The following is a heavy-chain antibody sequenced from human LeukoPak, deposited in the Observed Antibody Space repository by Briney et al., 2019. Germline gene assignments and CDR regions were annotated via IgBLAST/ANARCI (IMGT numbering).Heavy chain of an antibody. D-gene: IGHD6-6*01. CDR2: IYYSGST. Sequence: SETLSLTCTVSRGSISNSGYYWGWIRQPPGKGLEWIGSIYYSGSTNYNPSLKSRVTISVDKSKNQFSLKLSSVTAADTAVYYCARRDSSIVAALNYWGQGTLVTVSS. CDR3: ARRDSSIVAALNY. V-gene: IGHV4-39*07. CDR1: RGSISNSGYY. J-gene: IGHJ4*02.